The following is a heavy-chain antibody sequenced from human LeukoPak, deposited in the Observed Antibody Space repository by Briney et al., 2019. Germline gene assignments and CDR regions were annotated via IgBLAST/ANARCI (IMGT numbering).Heavy chain of an antibody. V-gene: IGHV3-9*03. CDR3: TKGRWQAFDY. J-gene: IGHJ4*02. CDR2: ISWNGGSI. CDR1: GFTFGDYA. D-gene: IGHD4-23*01. Sequence: GRSLRLSCAASGFTFGDYAMHWVRQVPGKGLELVSYISWNGGSINSADSVKGRFTISRDNAKNSLYLQMDSLRSEDMALYYCTKGRWQAFDYWGQGALVTIST.